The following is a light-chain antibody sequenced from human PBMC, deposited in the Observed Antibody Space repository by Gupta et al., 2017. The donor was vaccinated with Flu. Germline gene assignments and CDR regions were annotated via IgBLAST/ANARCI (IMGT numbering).Light chain of an antibody. CDR2: DNR. Sequence: SYVLTQPPSVSVAPGQTATITCGGDNIGRKSAHWYQQKPGQAPVLVVYDNRDRPSRIPERFSGSNAGNKANRSISRVEAGDEADYYCQVWDSSSGDQVLGGGPTLTVL. V-gene: IGLV3-21*02. CDR3: QVWDSSSGDQV. CDR1: NIGRKS. J-gene: IGLJ3*02.